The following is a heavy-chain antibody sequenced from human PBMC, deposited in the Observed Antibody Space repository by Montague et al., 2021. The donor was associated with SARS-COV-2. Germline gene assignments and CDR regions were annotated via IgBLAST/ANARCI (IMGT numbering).Heavy chain of an antibody. CDR3: AHLIRYYDIFTGIPFDY. J-gene: IGHJ4*02. D-gene: IGHD3-9*01. V-gene: IGHV2-5*01. Sequence: PALVTPTQTLTLTCTFSGFSLSTPNVGVGWIRQPPGKALEWVPVIYSNDEKRYSPSLRNRLTITKDTAKNQVVLSLTYVDPVDTATYYCAHLIRYYDIFTGIPFDYWGQGSQVTVSS. CDR1: GFSLSTPNVG. CDR2: IYSNDEK.